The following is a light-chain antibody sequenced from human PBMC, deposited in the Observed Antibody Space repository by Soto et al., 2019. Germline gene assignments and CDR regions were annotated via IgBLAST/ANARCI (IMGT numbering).Light chain of an antibody. Sequence: EMVMTQSPATLSVSPGERVTLSCRASESVHRNLAWYQQKPGQGPRHLIYYASPRATGVPDRFTGSASGTEFTLTISSLQSDDSGLYHCQHYGNWPPTFGPGTKVEIK. CDR3: QHYGNWPPT. J-gene: IGKJ3*01. CDR1: ESVHRN. V-gene: IGKV3-15*01. CDR2: YAS.